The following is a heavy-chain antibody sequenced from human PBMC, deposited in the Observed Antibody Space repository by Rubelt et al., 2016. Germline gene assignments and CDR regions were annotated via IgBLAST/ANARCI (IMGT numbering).Heavy chain of an antibody. V-gene: IGHV3-NL1*01. Sequence: QVQLVESGGGVVQPGGSLRLSCAASGFTFSSYGMHWVRQAPGKGLEWVSVIYSGGSTYYADSVKGRFTISRENSKNTLYLQMNSLRAEDTAVYYCARGITMVRGVRNYYYYGMDVWGQGTTVTVSS. CDR3: ARGITMVRGVRNYYYYGMDV. J-gene: IGHJ6*02. CDR2: IYSGGST. D-gene: IGHD3-10*01. CDR1: GFTFSSYG.